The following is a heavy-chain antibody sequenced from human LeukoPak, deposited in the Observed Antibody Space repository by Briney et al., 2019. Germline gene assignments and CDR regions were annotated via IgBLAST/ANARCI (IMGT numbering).Heavy chain of an antibody. D-gene: IGHD3-22*01. CDR3: ARGKGAYYYSSPDY. CDR1: GFTFSSYS. CDR2: ISTGSSYI. V-gene: IGHV3-21*01. J-gene: IGHJ4*02. Sequence: GGPLRLSCAASGFTFSSYSMNWVRQAPGKGLEWVSSISTGSSYIYYADSVKGRFTISRDNAKDSLYLQMNSLRAEDTAVYYCARGKGAYYYSSPDYWGQGTLVTVSS.